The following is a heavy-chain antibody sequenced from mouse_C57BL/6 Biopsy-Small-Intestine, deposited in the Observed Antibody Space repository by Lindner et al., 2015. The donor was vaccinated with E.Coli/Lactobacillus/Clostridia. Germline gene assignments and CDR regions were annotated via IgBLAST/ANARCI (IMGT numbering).Heavy chain of an antibody. J-gene: IGHJ4*01. CDR2: IYPGDGDT. CDR1: GYAFSRYW. Sequence: VQLQESGAELVKPGASVTISCKVSGYAFSRYWMNWVKQRPGKGLEWIGQIYPGDGDTNYNGKFKGKATLTADKSSSTAYMQLSSLTSEESAVYFCARGDYGSSYGGMDYWGQGTSVTVSS. D-gene: IGHD1-1*01. CDR3: ARGDYGSSYGGMDY. V-gene: IGHV1-80*01.